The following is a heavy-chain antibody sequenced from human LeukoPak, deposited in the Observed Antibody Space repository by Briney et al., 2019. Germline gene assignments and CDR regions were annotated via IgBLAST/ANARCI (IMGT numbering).Heavy chain of an antibody. J-gene: IGHJ4*02. CDR2: FDPEDGET. Sequence: ASVRVSCKVSGYTLTELSMHWVRQAPGKGLEWMGGFDPEDGETIYAQKFQGRITMTEDTSTDTAYMELSSLRSEDTAVYYCATAGFPITMVRGGFDYWGQGTLVTVSS. CDR1: GYTLTELS. D-gene: IGHD3-10*01. CDR3: ATAGFPITMVRGGFDY. V-gene: IGHV1-24*01.